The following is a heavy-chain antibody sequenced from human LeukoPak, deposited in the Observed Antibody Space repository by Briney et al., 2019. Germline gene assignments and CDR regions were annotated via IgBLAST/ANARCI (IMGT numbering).Heavy chain of an antibody. J-gene: IGHJ4*02. CDR1: GLSFRDYS. CDR3: ARTVSSNGRVGLFGS. Sequence: GESLTLSCTASGLSFRDYSMNWVRQAPGKGLEWVSYIRSNGDTIYYADSVKGRFTISRDNAKRSLYLQMDSLRVEDTAVYFCARTVSSNGRVGLFGSWGQGSLVTVSS. D-gene: IGHD2-2*01. CDR2: IRSNGDTI. V-gene: IGHV3-48*01.